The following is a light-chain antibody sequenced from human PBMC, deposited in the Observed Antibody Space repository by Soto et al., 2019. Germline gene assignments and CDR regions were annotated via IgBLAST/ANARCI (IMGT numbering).Light chain of an antibody. CDR3: QQSYSSPPT. CDR1: QDISNF. V-gene: IGKV1-17*03. CDR2: SAN. J-gene: IGKJ1*01. Sequence: DIPMTQSPSDMSASVGDRVTITCRASQDISNFLVWFQQRPGKVPKRLMYSANRLESGVPSRFSGSGSGTEFTLTISSLQPEDFATYYCQQSYSSPPTFGQGTKVEIK.